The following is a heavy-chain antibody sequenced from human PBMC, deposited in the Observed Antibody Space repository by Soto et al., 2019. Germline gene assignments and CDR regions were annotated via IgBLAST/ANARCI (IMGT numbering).Heavy chain of an antibody. Sequence: ESLKISCKGSGYSFTSYWIGWVRQMPGKGLEWMGIIYPGDSDTRYSPSFQGQVTISADKSISTAYLQWSSLKASDTAMYYCARRHYDFWSGDRYFDYWGQGTLVTVSS. CDR1: GYSFTSYW. CDR3: ARRHYDFWSGDRYFDY. D-gene: IGHD3-3*01. CDR2: IYPGDSDT. J-gene: IGHJ4*02. V-gene: IGHV5-51*01.